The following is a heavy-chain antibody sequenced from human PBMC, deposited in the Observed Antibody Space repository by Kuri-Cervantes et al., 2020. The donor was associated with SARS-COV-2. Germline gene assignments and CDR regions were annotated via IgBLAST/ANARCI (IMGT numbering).Heavy chain of an antibody. Sequence: ESLKISCAVYGGSFSGYYWSWIRQPPGKGLEWIGEINHSGSTNYNPSLKGRVTISVDTSKNQFSLKLSSVTAADTAVYYCAGGYYYDSSGPVLRYYFDYWGQGTLVTVSS. CDR2: INHSGST. V-gene: IGHV4-34*01. CDR1: GGSFSGYY. J-gene: IGHJ4*02. CDR3: AGGYYYDSSGPVLRYYFDY. D-gene: IGHD3-22*01.